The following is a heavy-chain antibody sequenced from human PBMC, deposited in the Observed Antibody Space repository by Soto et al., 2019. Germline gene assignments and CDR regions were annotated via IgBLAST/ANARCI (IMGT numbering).Heavy chain of an antibody. V-gene: IGHV4-39*01. CDR3: ASPTLGAFDI. J-gene: IGHJ3*02. CDR1: GGAISSSNYY. CDR2: IYYSGST. D-gene: IGHD3-16*01. Sequence: SETLSLTCTVSGGAISSSNYYWGWIRQPPGKGLEWIGSIYYSGSTAYNSSLKSRVTMSVDTSKNQLSLRLSSVTAADTAVYYCASPTLGAFDIWGQGTMVTVSS.